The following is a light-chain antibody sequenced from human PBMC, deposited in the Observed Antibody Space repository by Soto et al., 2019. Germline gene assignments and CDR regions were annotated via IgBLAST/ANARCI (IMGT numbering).Light chain of an antibody. CDR3: AAWDDSLREV. Sequence: QSALTQPPSASVTPGQRVTISCSGSSSNIGSNAVNWYQQFPGTAPKLLIYNNNQRPSGVPDRFSGSKSGTSASLAISGLQSGDEADYYCAAWDDSLREVFGTGTKLTVL. J-gene: IGLJ1*01. V-gene: IGLV1-44*01. CDR2: NNN. CDR1: SSNIGSNA.